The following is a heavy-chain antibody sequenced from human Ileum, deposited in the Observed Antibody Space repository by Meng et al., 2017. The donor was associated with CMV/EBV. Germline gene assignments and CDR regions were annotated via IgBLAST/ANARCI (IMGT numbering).Heavy chain of an antibody. CDR2: ISFDGTNT. D-gene: IGHD3-16*01. CDR1: VFTCRSYA. Sequence: HLVGSGGTLVQPGNSLRVSWAVSVFTCRSYAMPWVRQAPGKGLEWLAVISFDGTNTYFADSVKDRFTISRDNPKNTVYLEMNSLTADDMSEYYVARGRGGERSGFDFWGQGTLVTVSS. V-gene: IGHV3-30-3*01. CDR3: ARGRGGERSGFDF. J-gene: IGHJ4*02.